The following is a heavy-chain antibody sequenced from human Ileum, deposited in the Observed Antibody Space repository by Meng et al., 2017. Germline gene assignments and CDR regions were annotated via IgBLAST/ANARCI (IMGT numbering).Heavy chain of an antibody. CDR2: IFQSGGT. V-gene: IGHV4-4*02. D-gene: IGHD3-22*01. CDR1: GTW. J-gene: IGHJ4*02. CDR3: ATSNDRDVYYLGY. Sequence: QARLQGSGPRRVKPSGTLSLTCAVSGTWWSWVRQPPGKGLEWIGEIFQSGGTNYNPSLKSRVTISIDKSKSQISLQLSAVPAADTAVYSCATSNDRDVYYLGYWGQGTLVTVSS.